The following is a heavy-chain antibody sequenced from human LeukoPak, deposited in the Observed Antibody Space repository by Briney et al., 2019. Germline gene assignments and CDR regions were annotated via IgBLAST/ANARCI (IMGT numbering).Heavy chain of an antibody. V-gene: IGHV4-59*01. CDR1: GGSISSYY. J-gene: IGHJ3*02. CDR3: ARDSMPGAFDI. D-gene: IGHD2-2*01. CDR2: IYYSGST. Sequence: SETLSLTCTVSGGSISSYYWSWIRQPPGKGLEWIGYIYYSGSTNYNPSPKSRVTISVDTSKNQFSLKLSSVTAADTAVYYCARDSMPGAFDIWGQGTMVTVSS.